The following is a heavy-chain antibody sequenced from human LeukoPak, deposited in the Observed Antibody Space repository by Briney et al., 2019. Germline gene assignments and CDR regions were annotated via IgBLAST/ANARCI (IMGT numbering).Heavy chain of an antibody. CDR3: TTTDIVASARNLADD. D-gene: IGHD5-12*01. CDR2: IKSNTVGATA. Sequence: GGSLRLSCAASGFTFSNAWMNWVRQAPGKGLEWVGRIKSNTVGATADYAAPVKGRFPISRDDSTNAVDLQINSLKAEDTAMYYCTTTDIVASARNLADDWGQGSLVIVS. V-gene: IGHV3-15*01. CDR1: GFTFSNAW. J-gene: IGHJ4*02.